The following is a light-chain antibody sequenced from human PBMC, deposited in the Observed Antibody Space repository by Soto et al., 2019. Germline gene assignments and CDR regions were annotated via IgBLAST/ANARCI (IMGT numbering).Light chain of an antibody. CDR1: STDFVTYNR. Sequence: QSALTQPPSVSGSPGQSVTISCTGTSTDFVTYNRVSWYQQPPGTAPKLIVYEASNRPAGVSNRFSGSRSDNTASLTISGLQAEDAADYYCSSYRSSTHVIFGGGTKLTVL. CDR3: SSYRSSTHVI. V-gene: IGLV2-18*02. CDR2: EAS. J-gene: IGLJ2*01.